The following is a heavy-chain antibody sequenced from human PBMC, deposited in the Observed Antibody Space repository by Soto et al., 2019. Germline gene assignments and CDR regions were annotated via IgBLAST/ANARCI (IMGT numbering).Heavy chain of an antibody. CDR2: VSSSGGST. CDR3: VEGGLAAAGYYFYGLDV. V-gene: IGHV3-23*01. Sequence: PGGSLRLSCAASGFTFSNYTMTWVRQAPGERLERVSSVSSSGGSTYYANSVKGRFTISRDNFGNTLYLQMSSLRVEDTAIYYCVEGGLAAAGYYFYGLDVWGQGTTVTVSS. D-gene: IGHD6-13*01. J-gene: IGHJ6*02. CDR1: GFTFSNYT.